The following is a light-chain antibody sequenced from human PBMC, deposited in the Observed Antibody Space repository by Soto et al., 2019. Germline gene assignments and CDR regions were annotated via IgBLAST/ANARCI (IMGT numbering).Light chain of an antibody. CDR1: SSDVGIYNY. Sequence: QSALTQPRSVCGSPGQSVTISCTGTSSDVGIYNYVSWYQQHPGKAPKVMIYDVSERPSGVPDRFSGSKSGNTASLTISGLQAEDEADYYCCSYAGSPRYVFGTGTKLTVL. J-gene: IGLJ1*01. V-gene: IGLV2-11*01. CDR3: CSYAGSPRYV. CDR2: DVS.